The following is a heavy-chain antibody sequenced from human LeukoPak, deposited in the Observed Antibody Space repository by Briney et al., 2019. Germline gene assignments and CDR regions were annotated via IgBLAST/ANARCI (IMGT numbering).Heavy chain of an antibody. V-gene: IGHV1-2*02. D-gene: IGHD5-12*01. J-gene: IGHJ6*03. Sequence: ASVKVSCKASGYTFTGYYMHWVRQAPGQGLEWMGWINPNSGGTNYAQKFQGRVTMTRDTSISTAYMELSRLRSDDTAVYYCARQDGRYDSYYYYYYMDVWGKGTTVTVSS. CDR3: ARQDGRYDSYYYYYYMDV. CDR2: INPNSGGT. CDR1: GYTFTGYY.